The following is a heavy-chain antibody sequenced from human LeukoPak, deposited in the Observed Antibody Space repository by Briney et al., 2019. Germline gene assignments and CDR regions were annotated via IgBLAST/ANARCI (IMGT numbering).Heavy chain of an antibody. CDR3: ARSHQLIAAAGKPNWFDP. V-gene: IGHV1-2*02. Sequence: ASVKVSCKASGYSFTGYYMHWVRQAPGQRLEWMGRINPNSGGTNYAQKFQGRVTMTRDTSISTAYMELSRLRSDDTAVYYCARSHQLIAAAGKPNWFDPWGQGTLVTVSS. D-gene: IGHD6-13*01. CDR2: INPNSGGT. CDR1: GYSFTGYY. J-gene: IGHJ5*02.